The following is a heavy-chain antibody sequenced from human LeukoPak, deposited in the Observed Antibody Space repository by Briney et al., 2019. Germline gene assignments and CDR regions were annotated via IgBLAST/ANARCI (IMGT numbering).Heavy chain of an antibody. J-gene: IGHJ4*02. D-gene: IGHD6-19*01. CDR3: ARMSDSSDWYEGFDY. V-gene: IGHV3-21*01. CDR2: ISSSSSYI. Sequence: GGSLRLSCAASGFTFSSCSMNWVRQAPGKGLEWVSCISSSSSYIYYADSVKGRFTISRDNAKNSLYLQMNSLRAEDTAVYYCARMSDSSDWYEGFDYWGQGTLVTVSS. CDR1: GFTFSSCS.